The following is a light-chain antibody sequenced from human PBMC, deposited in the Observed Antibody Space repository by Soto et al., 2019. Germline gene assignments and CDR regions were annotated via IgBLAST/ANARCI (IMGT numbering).Light chain of an antibody. Sequence: QSVLTQPPSASGAPGQRVTISCSGSTSNIGNNAVNWYQQIPGTAPKVLIYNTNQRPSGLPGRFSGSKSGTSASLAISGLQSEDEADYYCAAWDDSLNGRVFGGGTKLTVL. J-gene: IGLJ3*02. CDR3: AAWDDSLNGRV. CDR1: TSNIGNNA. V-gene: IGLV1-44*01. CDR2: NTN.